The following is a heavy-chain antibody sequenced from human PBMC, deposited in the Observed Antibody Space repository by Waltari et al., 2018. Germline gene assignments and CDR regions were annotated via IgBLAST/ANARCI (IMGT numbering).Heavy chain of an antibody. CDR3: ARYGEVPPNYFFDY. J-gene: IGHJ4*01. D-gene: IGHD2-21*01. V-gene: IGHV4-34*01. CDR2: IHYSGST. CDR1: GQSCLVYF. Sequence: QVQLHQWVAGQLKPSETLSLTCAVCGQSCLVYFWSWSRQSPGKGLEWLGAIHYSGSTNYNPTLASRLRLSVDTTKKQFSLRLTSVTAADAALYFCARYGEVPPNYFFDYWGQGTLVTVSS.